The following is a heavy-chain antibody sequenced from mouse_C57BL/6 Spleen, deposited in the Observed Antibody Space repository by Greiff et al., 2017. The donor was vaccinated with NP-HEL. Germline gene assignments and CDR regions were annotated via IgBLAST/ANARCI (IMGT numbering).Heavy chain of an antibody. CDR2: IYPGSGNT. CDR1: GYSFTSYY. V-gene: IGHV1-66*01. D-gene: IGHD1-1*01. Sequence: QVQLQQSGPELVKPGASVKISCKASGYSFTSYYIHWVKQRPGQGLEWIGWIYPGSGNTKYNEKFKGKATLTADTSSSTAYMQLSSLTSEDSAVYYCARQELYYHPAAMDYWGQGTSVTVSS. CDR3: ARQELYYHPAAMDY. J-gene: IGHJ4*01.